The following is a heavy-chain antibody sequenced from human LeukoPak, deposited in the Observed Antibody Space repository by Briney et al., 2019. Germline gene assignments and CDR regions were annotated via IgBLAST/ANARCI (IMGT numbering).Heavy chain of an antibody. V-gene: IGHV1-8*01. D-gene: IGHD2-15*01. J-gene: IGHJ4*02. CDR1: GYTFTSYD. CDR2: MNPNSGNT. CDR3: ARAQRIVVVAAKRYYFDY. Sequence: ASVKVSCKASGYTFTSYDINWVRQATGQGLEWMGWMNPNSGNTGYAQKFQGRVTMTRNTSISTAYMELSSLRSEDTAVDYCARAQRIVVVAAKRYYFDYWGQGTLVTVSS.